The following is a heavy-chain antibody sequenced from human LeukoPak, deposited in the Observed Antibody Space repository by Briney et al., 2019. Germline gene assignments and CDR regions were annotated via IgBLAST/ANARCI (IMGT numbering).Heavy chain of an antibody. CDR2: IYTSGST. V-gene: IGHV4-61*02. Sequence: SETLSLTCTVSGGSISSGSYYWSWIRQPAGKGLEWIGRIYTSGSTNYNPSLKSRVTISVDTSKNQFSLKLSSVTAADTAVYYCAREVLEWPALGFFDYWGQGTLVTVSS. J-gene: IGHJ4*02. CDR3: AREVLEWPALGFFDY. CDR1: GGSISSGSYY. D-gene: IGHD3-3*01.